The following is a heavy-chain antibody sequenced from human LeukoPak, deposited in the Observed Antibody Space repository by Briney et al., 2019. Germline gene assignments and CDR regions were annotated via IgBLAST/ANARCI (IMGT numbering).Heavy chain of an antibody. CDR3: ARGERDIVVVPAANRTYYYYYYYMDV. CDR1: GYTFTGYY. Sequence: ASVKVSCKASGYTFTGYYMHWVRQAPGQGLEWMGWINPNSGGTNYAQKFQGRVTMTRDTSISTAYMELSRLRSDDTAVYYCARGERDIVVVPAANRTYYYYYYYMDVWGKGTTVTVSS. CDR2: INPNSGGT. J-gene: IGHJ6*03. D-gene: IGHD2-2*01. V-gene: IGHV1-2*02.